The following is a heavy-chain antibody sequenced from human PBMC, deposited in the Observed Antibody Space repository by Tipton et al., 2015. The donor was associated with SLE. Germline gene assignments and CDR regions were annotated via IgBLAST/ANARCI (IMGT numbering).Heavy chain of an antibody. V-gene: IGHV4-34*01. J-gene: IGHJ6*03. CDR1: RGSFSGYY. D-gene: IGHD2-15*01. CDR2: TTHSGKT. CDR3: VKSVVVVSPRDYYYYMDV. Sequence: LRLSCAVYRGSFSGYYWSWIRRPPGKGLEWIGETTHSGKTNYNPSLQSRVTLSVDMSKNQFSLRLSSVTAADTGVYYCVKSVVVVSPRDYYYYMDVWGKGTTVTVSS.